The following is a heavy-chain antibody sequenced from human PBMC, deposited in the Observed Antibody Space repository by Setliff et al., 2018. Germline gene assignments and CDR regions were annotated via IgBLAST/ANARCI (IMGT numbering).Heavy chain of an antibody. CDR1: GASVNTYY. CDR2: IYRAGAT. V-gene: IGHV4-59*08. Sequence: SETLSLTCSVSGASVNTYYWSWIRQSPGKGLEWIGYIYRAGATDYNPALKSRVTISADTSKNQVSLKLTSVTAADTALYYCARGIDWYFDLWGRGTLVTVSS. D-gene: IGHD2-21*01. CDR3: ARGIDWYFDL. J-gene: IGHJ2*01.